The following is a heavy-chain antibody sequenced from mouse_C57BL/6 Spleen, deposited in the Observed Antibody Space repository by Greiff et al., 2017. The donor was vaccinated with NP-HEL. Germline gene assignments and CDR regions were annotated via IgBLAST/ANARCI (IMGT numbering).Heavy chain of an antibody. CDR3: ARSSIYDGRAMDY. Sequence: VQLQQSGPELVKPGASVKISCKASGYAFSSSWMNWVKQRPGKGLEWIGRIYPGDGDTNYNGKYKGKATLTADKSSSTAYLQLSSLTSEDSAVYFCARSSIYDGRAMDYWGQGTSVNVSS. CDR2: IYPGDGDT. D-gene: IGHD1-1*01. CDR1: GYAFSSSW. J-gene: IGHJ4*01. V-gene: IGHV1-82*01.